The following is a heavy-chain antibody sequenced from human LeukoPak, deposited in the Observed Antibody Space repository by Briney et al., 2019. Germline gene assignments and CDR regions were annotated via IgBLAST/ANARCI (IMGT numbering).Heavy chain of an antibody. CDR1: GYSFTSYW. CDR2: IYPGDSDT. CDR3: ARQYYYGSGSYSDFDY. J-gene: IGHJ4*02. D-gene: IGHD3-10*01. V-gene: IGHV5-51*01. Sequence: GESLKISCKGSGYSFTSYWIGWVRQMPGKGLEWMGIIYPGDSDTRYSPSFQGQVTISADKSISTAYLQWSSLKASDTAMYYCARQYYYGSGSYSDFDYWGQGTLVTVSS.